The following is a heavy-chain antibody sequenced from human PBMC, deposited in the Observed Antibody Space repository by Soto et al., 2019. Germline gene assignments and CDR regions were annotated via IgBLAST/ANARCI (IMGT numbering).Heavy chain of an antibody. Sequence: EVQLVESGGGLVQPGGSLRLSCAASGFTFSNYWVHWVRQAPGKGLMWVSRINSDGTTINYADSVEGRFTISRDNAKNTLFLQMNSLRVEDTALYYCARAGWYRFDYWVQGTLVTVSS. V-gene: IGHV3-74*01. J-gene: IGHJ4*02. CDR3: ARAGWYRFDY. D-gene: IGHD6-19*01. CDR2: INSDGTTI. CDR1: GFTFSNYW.